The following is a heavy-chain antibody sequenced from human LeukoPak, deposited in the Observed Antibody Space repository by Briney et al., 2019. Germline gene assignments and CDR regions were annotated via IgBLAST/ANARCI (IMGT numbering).Heavy chain of an antibody. CDR2: ISGSGGST. D-gene: IGHD6-13*01. CDR3: AKWGTSSWSYYYYGMDV. CDR1: GFTFSSYA. Sequence: PGGSLRLSCAASGFTFSSYAMSWVRQAPGKGLEWVSAISGSGGSTYYADSVKGRFTISRDNSKNTLYLQMNSLRAEDTAVYYRAKWGTSSWSYYYYGMDVWGKGTTVTVSP. J-gene: IGHJ6*04. V-gene: IGHV3-23*01.